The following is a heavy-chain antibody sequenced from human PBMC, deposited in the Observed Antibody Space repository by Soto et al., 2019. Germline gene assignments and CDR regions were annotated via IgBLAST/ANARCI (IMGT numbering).Heavy chain of an antibody. CDR1: GLTLTHAW. J-gene: IGHJ4*02. CDR2: IKSYTDGETT. D-gene: IGHD4-17*01. CDR3: TTDLTTVTISYFDY. Sequence: EVQLVESGGGLVRPGGSLRLSCTASGLTLTHAWMSWVRQAPGKGLEWVGRIKSYTDGETTEYAAPVKGRFTISRDDSRNTMYLQMNSLKTEDTAVYYCTTDLTTVTISYFDYWGQGTLVTVSS. V-gene: IGHV3-15*01.